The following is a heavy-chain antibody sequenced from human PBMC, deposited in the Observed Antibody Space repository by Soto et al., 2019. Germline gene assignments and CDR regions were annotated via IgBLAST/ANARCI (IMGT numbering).Heavy chain of an antibody. CDR1: GGAISGSISY. D-gene: IGHD4-17*01. V-gene: IGHV4-39*01. CDR2: IYSGGAT. Sequence: QLQLQESGPRLVKPSETLSLTCTVSGGAISGSISYWCWIRQPPEKVLEWIGSIYSGGATSYSPSIKTRVNLTVDTSKNQFSLDLTSATAADTDVYFCEGPAPYGDIPFDLWGHGALVTVAS. CDR3: EGPAPYGDIPFDL. J-gene: IGHJ4*01.